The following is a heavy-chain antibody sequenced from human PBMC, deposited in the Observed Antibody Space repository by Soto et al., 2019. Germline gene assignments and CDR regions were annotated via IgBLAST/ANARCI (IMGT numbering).Heavy chain of an antibody. J-gene: IGHJ2*01. CDR1: GYPITDYY. CDR3: AREPGLSGESGKSCDPRYWC. Sequence: VKVYCKTSGYPITDYYLHWVLQAPGQGLEGMGWVNSKSGGTNYAQKFQGRVSMTRDTSLNTAYMALNSLSSDDTAVYYCAREPGLSGESGKSCDPRYWC. V-gene: IGHV1-2*02. D-gene: IGHD1-26*01. CDR2: VNSKSGGT.